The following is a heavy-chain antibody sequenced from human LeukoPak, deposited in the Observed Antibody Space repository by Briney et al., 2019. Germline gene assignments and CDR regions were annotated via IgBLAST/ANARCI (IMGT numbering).Heavy chain of an antibody. CDR1: GGSITSSNYY. D-gene: IGHD3-22*01. Sequence: SPSETLSLTCTVSGGSITSSNYYWGWIRQPPGKGLEWIGSFYYSGSTNYNPSLKSRVTISVDTSKNQFSLKLSSVTAADTAVYYCAREHPYYYGSSGYSGRGFYYMDVWGKGTTVTVSS. V-gene: IGHV4-39*02. CDR3: AREHPYYYGSSGYSGRGFYYMDV. J-gene: IGHJ6*03. CDR2: FYYSGST.